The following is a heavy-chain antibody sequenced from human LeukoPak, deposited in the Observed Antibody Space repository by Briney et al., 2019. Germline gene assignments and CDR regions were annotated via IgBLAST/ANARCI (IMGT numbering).Heavy chain of an antibody. CDR3: TSVIVGATAPWFDP. Sequence: ASVKVSCKASGNILTRYTINWVRQAPGQGLEWMGWISTNTGKPVYAQGLTGRFVFSWDTSVSTAYLQISSLKTEDTGIYFCTSVIVGATAPWFDPWGQGTPVTVSS. V-gene: IGHV7-4-1*02. J-gene: IGHJ5*02. D-gene: IGHD1-26*01. CDR2: ISTNTGKP. CDR1: GNILTRYT.